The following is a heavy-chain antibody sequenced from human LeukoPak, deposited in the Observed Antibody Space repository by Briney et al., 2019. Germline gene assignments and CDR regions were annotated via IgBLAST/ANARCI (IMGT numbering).Heavy chain of an antibody. Sequence: PSETLSLTCTISVYSINTYYWSWIRQPPGKGLEWIGYIYYSGSTKYNPSLQSRVTISLDTSKKQFSLKLNSVTAADTAVYYCARSEGVYYGSGSSGSYYPHWFDPWGQGILVTVPS. CDR2: IYYSGST. D-gene: IGHD3-10*01. CDR1: VYSINTYY. V-gene: IGHV4-59*01. CDR3: ARSEGVYYGSGSSGSYYPHWFDP. J-gene: IGHJ5*02.